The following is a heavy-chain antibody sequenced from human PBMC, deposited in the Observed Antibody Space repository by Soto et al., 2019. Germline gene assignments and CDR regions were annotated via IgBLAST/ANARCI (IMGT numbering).Heavy chain of an antibody. Sequence: EVQLVESGGGLVQPGGSLRLSCAASGFTFSSYWMHWVRQAPGKGLVWVSRINSDGSSTSYADSVKGRFTISRDNAKNRLYLQMNSLRAEDTAVYYCARDRGRFVWNDHAFDIWGQGTMVTVSS. D-gene: IGHD1-1*01. CDR2: INSDGSST. V-gene: IGHV3-74*01. CDR3: ARDRGRFVWNDHAFDI. CDR1: GFTFSSYW. J-gene: IGHJ3*02.